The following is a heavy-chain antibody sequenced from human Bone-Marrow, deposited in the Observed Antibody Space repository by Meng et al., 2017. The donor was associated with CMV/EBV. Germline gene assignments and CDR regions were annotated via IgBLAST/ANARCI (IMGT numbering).Heavy chain of an antibody. CDR3: ARAAYYYDSSGPYYFDH. CDR2: IYYSGST. J-gene: IGHJ4*02. D-gene: IGHD3-22*01. CDR1: GGSISSYY. Sequence: SETLSLTCTVSGGSISSYYWSWIRQPPGKGLEWIGYIYYSGSTNYNPSLKSRVTISVDTSKNQFSLKLSSVTAADTAVYYCARAAYYYDSSGPYYFDHWGQGTLVTVSS. V-gene: IGHV4-59*01.